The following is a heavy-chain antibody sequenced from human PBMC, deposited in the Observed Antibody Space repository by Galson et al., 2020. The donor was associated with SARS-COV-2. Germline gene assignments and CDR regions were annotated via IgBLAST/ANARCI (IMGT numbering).Heavy chain of an antibody. CDR1: GSTFSSYS. V-gene: IGHV3-21*01. J-gene: IGHJ4*02. CDR2: ISSSRRYI. D-gene: IGHD3-22*01. CDR3: SRAVTNYYDSSGYYSVPFDY. Sequence: TGGSLRLPCAASGSTFSSYSMNWVRQAPGKGLEWVSSISSSRRYIYYADSVKGRFTIPRDNAKNPLYLQMNILRAKDTAAYYCSRAVTNYYDSSGYYSVPFDYWGQGTLVTVSS.